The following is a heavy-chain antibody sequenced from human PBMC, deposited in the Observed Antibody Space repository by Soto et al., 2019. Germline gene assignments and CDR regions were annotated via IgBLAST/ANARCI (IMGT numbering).Heavy chain of an antibody. J-gene: IGHJ4*02. D-gene: IGHD2-2*01. CDR1: GGSISSGDYY. CDR2: IYYSGST. CDR3: ARAADDLLEYQLQEWYFDY. V-gene: IGHV4-30-4*01. Sequence: QVQLQESGPGLVKPSQTLSLTCTVTGGSISSGDYYWSWIRQPPGKGLEWIGYIYYSGSTYYNPSLKSRVTISVDTSKNQCSLELSSVTAADTAVYYCARAADDLLEYQLQEWYFDYWGQGTLVTVSS.